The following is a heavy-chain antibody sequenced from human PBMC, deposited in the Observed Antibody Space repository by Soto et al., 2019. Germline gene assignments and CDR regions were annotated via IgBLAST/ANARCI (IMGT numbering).Heavy chain of an antibody. CDR1: GFTFSDYY. D-gene: IGHD3-22*01. CDR2: ISSSDSI. CDR3: ARDLGYYDSSGYFDY. Sequence: GGSLRLSCAASGFTFSDYYMSWIRQAPGKGLEWVSYISSSDSIYYADSVKGRFTISRDNAKDSLYLQMNSLRAEDTAVYYCARDLGYYDSSGYFDYWGQGTLVTVSS. J-gene: IGHJ4*02. V-gene: IGHV3-11*01.